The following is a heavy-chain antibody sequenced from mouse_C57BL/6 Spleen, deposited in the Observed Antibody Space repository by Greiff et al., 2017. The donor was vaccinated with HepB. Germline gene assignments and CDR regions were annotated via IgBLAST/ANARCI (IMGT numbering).Heavy chain of an antibody. CDR3: ARGGGKLGYYFDY. CDR2: ISDGGSYT. V-gene: IGHV5-4*01. D-gene: IGHD4-1*01. Sequence: EVQVVESGGGLVKPGGSLKLSCAASGFTFSSYAMSWVRQTPEKRLEWVATISDGGSYTYYPDNVKGRFTISRDNAKNNLYLQMSHLKSEDTAMYYCARGGGKLGYYFDYWGQGTTLTVSS. J-gene: IGHJ2*01. CDR1: GFTFSSYA.